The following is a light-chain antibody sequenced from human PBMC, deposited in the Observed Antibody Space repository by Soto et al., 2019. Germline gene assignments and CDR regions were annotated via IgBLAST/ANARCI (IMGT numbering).Light chain of an antibody. J-gene: IGKJ1*01. CDR3: QHYNSYSEA. V-gene: IGKV1-5*03. Sequence: DIQLTQSPSTLSGAVGDRVSITCRASQTISIWLAWYQQKPGKAPKLLIYKASTVKSGVPSRFSGSGSGTEFTLTISSLQPDDVATYYCQHYNSYSEAFGQGTKVDIK. CDR1: QTISIW. CDR2: KAS.